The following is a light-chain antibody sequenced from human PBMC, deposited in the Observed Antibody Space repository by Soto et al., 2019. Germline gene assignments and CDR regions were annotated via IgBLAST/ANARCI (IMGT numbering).Light chain of an antibody. CDR3: QQRSNWPIT. V-gene: IGKV1-5*01. CDR1: QTISSW. J-gene: IGKJ5*01. Sequence: DIQMTQSPSTLSGSVGDRVTITCRASQTISSWLAWYQQKPGTAPQRLIYAASTLQSGVPSRFSGSGSGTEFTLTISSLEPEDFAVYYCQQRSNWPITFGQGTRLEIK. CDR2: AAS.